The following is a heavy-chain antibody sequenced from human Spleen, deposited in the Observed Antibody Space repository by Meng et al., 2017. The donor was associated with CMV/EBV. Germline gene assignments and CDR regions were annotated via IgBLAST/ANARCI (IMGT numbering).Heavy chain of an antibody. CDR3: AKDKRLEWLLPFDY. CDR2: ISSSSSTI. D-gene: IGHD3-3*01. CDR1: GFTFSSYS. V-gene: IGHV3-48*04. Sequence: GGSLRLSCAASGFTFSSYSMNWVRQAPGKGLEWVSYISSSSSTIYYADSVKGRFTISRDNAKNSLYLQMNSLRAEDTAVYYCAKDKRLEWLLPFDYWGQGTLVTVSS. J-gene: IGHJ4*02.